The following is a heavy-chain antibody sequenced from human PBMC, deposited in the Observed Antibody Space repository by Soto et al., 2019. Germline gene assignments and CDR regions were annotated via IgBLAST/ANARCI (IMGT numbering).Heavy chain of an antibody. Sequence: QVQLVESGGGVVQPGRSLRLSCAASGFTFSSYGMHWVRQAPGKGLEWVAVIWYDGSNKYYADSVKGRFTISRDNSKNTLYLQMNSLRAEDTAVYYCAREPLAYYCSGRAYYYYGLDVWGQGTTVTVSS. D-gene: IGHD3-10*01. CDR3: AREPLAYYCSGRAYYYYGLDV. V-gene: IGHV3-33*01. CDR2: IWYDGSNK. CDR1: GFTFSSYG. J-gene: IGHJ6*02.